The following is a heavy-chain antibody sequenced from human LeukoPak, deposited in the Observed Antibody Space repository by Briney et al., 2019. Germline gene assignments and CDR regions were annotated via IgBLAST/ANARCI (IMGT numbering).Heavy chain of an antibody. D-gene: IGHD5-12*01. CDR1: GFSFGTYW. J-gene: IGHJ5*02. CDR3: ARRGGYSGYDR. V-gene: IGHV3-7*01. Sequence: PGGSLRLSCAASGFSFGTYWMSWVRQAPGKGLEWVANIKQDASEKYFVDSVKGRFSISRDNSKNSVYLQMNSLRADDTAVYYCARRGGYSGYDRWGQGTLVTVSS. CDR2: IKQDASEK.